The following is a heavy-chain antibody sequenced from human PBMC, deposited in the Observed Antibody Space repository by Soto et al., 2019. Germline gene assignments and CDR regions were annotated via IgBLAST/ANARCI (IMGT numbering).Heavy chain of an antibody. CDR3: AKVVVAATRHSDFDS. CDR2: IYYAGST. J-gene: IGHJ4*02. Sequence: SETLSLTCTVSGGSITSNNYYWAGIRQPQGKGLAWIASIYYAGSTYYDKSLKSRVTISRDTSKNQFSLRLTSMTAADTAVYYCAKVVVAATRHSDFDSWGQGTLVSVSS. D-gene: IGHD2-15*01. CDR1: GGSITSNNYY. V-gene: IGHV4-39*02.